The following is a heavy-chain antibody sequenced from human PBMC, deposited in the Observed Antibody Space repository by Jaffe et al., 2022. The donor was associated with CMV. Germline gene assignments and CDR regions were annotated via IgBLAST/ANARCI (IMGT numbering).Heavy chain of an antibody. V-gene: IGHV1-3*01. Sequence: QVQLVQSGAEVKKPGASVKVSCKASGYTFTSYAMHWVRQAPGQRLEWMGWINAGNGNTKYSQKFQGRVTITRDTSASTAYMELSSLRSEDTAVYYCARERNFIVGAIGALSYWGQGTLVTVSS. J-gene: IGHJ4*02. D-gene: IGHD1-26*01. CDR2: INAGNGNT. CDR3: ARERNFIVGAIGALSY. CDR1: GYTFTSYA.